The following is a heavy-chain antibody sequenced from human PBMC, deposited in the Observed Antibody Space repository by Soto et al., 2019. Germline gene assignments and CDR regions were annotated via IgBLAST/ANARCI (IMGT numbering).Heavy chain of an antibody. Sequence: GGSLRLSCAASGFTFSSYWMHWVRQAPGKGLVWVSRINSDGSSTSYADSVKGRFTISRDNAKNTLYLQMNSLRAEDTAVYYCASGLRGYSGYASDYWGQGTLVTVSS. V-gene: IGHV3-74*01. D-gene: IGHD5-12*01. J-gene: IGHJ4*02. CDR3: ASGLRGYSGYASDY. CDR1: GFTFSSYW. CDR2: INSDGSST.